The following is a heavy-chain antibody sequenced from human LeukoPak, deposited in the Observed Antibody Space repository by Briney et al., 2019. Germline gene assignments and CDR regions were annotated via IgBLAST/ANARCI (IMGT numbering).Heavy chain of an antibody. Sequence: PGGSLRLSCVASGFILSTYGMSWVRRAPEKGLEWVSTITAGGGSTYYADSVKGRFAISRDNSKNTLYLQMNSLRAEDTAIYYCVKGRYCGGTSCSYFGCWGQGTLVTFSS. D-gene: IGHD2-2*01. V-gene: IGHV3-23*01. J-gene: IGHJ4*02. CDR1: GFILSTYG. CDR3: VKGRYCGGTSCSYFGC. CDR2: ITAGGGST.